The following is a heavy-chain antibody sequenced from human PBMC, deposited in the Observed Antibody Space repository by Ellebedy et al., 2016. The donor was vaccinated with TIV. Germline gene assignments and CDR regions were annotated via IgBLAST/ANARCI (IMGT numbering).Heavy chain of an antibody. CDR2: IGTAGDT. CDR3: ARVRFGDTAVDY. D-gene: IGHD2-21*01. V-gene: IGHV3-13*01. Sequence: GESLKISCAASGFTFSSYDMHWVRQGTGKGLEWVSAIGTAGDTYYPGSVKGRFTISRENAKNSLYLPITSQRAEDTAVYYCARVRFGDTAVDYWGQGTLVTVSS. CDR1: GFTFSSYD. J-gene: IGHJ4*03.